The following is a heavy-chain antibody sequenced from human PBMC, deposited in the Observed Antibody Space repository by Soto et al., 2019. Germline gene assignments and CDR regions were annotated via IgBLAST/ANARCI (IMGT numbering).Heavy chain of an antibody. Sequence: PGGSLRLSCAASGFTFSDAYMSWARQAPGKGLEWVARVKSKGHGGTTDYAAPVKGRFTISRDDSKAMLYLQMNSLKTDDTAVYFCTTDRGITVRPLFDLWGQGTLVTVYS. J-gene: IGHJ4*02. V-gene: IGHV3-15*01. CDR2: VKSKGHGGTT. CDR3: TTDRGITVRPLFDL. CDR1: GFTFSDAY. D-gene: IGHD3-10*01.